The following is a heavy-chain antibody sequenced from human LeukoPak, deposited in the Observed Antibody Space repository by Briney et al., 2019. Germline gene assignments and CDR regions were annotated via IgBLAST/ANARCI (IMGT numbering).Heavy chain of an antibody. V-gene: IGHV4-39*07. CDR3: ARITTVTTQSRDAFDI. D-gene: IGHD4-17*01. CDR2: IYYSGST. J-gene: IGHJ3*02. CDR1: GGSISSSSYY. Sequence: SETLSLTCTVSGGSISSSSYYWGWIRQPPGKGLEWIGSIYYSGSTYYNPSLKSRVTISVDTSKNQFSLKLSSVTAADTAVYYCARITTVTTQSRDAFDIWGQGTMVTVSS.